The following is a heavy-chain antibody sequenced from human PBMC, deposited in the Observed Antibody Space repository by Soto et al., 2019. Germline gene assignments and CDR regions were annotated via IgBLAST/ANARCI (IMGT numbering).Heavy chain of an antibody. J-gene: IGHJ6*03. CDR3: AKVPYYDFWSGYSHYYMDV. CDR2: ISGSGGST. V-gene: IGHV3-23*01. CDR1: GFTFSSYA. Sequence: GGSLRLSCAASGFTFSSYAMSWVRQAPGKGLEWVSAISGSGGSTYYADSVKGRFTISRDNSKNTLYLQMNSLRAEDTAVYYCAKVPYYDFWSGYSHYYMDVWGKGTTVTVSS. D-gene: IGHD3-3*01.